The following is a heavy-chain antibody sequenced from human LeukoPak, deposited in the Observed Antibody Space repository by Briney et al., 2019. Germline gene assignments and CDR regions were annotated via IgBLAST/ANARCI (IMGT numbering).Heavy chain of an antibody. CDR1: GYPFTTYG. J-gene: IGHJ4*02. CDR2: ISTYNSDT. CDR3: ARDLERYCSGGTCLTFRY. V-gene: IGHV1-18*01. D-gene: IGHD2-15*01. Sequence: AASVKVSCKASGYPFTTYGISWVRQAPGQGLEWMGWISTYNSDTNYAQKFQGRVTMTTDTSTSTAYMELRSLRSDDTAVYYCARDLERYCSGGTCLTFRYWGQGTLVTVSS.